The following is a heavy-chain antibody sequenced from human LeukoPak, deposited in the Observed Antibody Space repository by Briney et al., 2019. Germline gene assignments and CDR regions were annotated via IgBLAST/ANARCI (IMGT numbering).Heavy chain of an antibody. CDR2: IYTSGST. J-gene: IGHJ6*03. CDR3: ARAAYRYGDKKNYYYYYMDV. V-gene: IGHV4-61*05. Sequence: SDTLSLTCTVSGDSISTSKSYWGWIRQPPLKGLEWIGRIYTSGSTNYNPSLKSRVTMSVDTSKNQFSLKLSSVTAADTAVYYCARAAYRYGDKKNYYYYYMDVWGKGTTVTISS. D-gene: IGHD4-17*01. CDR1: GDSISTSKSY.